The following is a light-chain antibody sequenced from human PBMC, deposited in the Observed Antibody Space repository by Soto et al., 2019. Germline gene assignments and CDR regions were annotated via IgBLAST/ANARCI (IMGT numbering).Light chain of an antibody. CDR3: QQYNNYSWT. CDR2: DGS. CDR1: QSVSGW. V-gene: IGKV1-5*01. J-gene: IGKJ1*01. Sequence: DIQMTQSPSTLSASVGDRVTITCRASQSVSGWLAWVQQKPGKAPKVLIYDGSTLEIGVPSRFSGSGSGTEFTLTISSLQPDDFATYYCQQYNNYSWTFGQGTKVEIK.